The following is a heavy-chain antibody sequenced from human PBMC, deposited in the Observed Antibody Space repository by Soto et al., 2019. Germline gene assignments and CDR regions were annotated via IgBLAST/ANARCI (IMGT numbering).Heavy chain of an antibody. CDR2: IYSSGTT. J-gene: IGHJ4*02. CDR1: GFTFSDHQ. CDR3: ARAGSPFHSDSTGYWGFGY. V-gene: IGHV3-53*01. Sequence: EVQLVESGGGLIQPGGSLRLSCAASGFTFSDHQMNWVRQAPGRGLEWVSVIYSSGTTYYGDSVKGRFTISRDNSKNTLYLQMNSLRTEDTALYYCARAGSPFHSDSTGYWGFGYWGQGTLVTVSS. D-gene: IGHD3-9*01.